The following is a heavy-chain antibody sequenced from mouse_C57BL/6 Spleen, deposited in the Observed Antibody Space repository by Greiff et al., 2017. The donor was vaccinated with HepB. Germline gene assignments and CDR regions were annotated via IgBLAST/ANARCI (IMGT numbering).Heavy chain of an antibody. CDR3: ARVYGYDEGYYFDY. Sequence: QVQLQQSGAELARPGASVKLSCKASGYTFTSYGISWVKQRTGQGLEWIGEIYPRSGNTYYNEKFKGKATLTADKSSSTAYMELRSLTSEDSAVYFCARVYGYDEGYYFDYWGQGTTLTVSS. D-gene: IGHD2-2*01. J-gene: IGHJ2*01. CDR2: IYPRSGNT. CDR1: GYTFTSYG. V-gene: IGHV1-81*01.